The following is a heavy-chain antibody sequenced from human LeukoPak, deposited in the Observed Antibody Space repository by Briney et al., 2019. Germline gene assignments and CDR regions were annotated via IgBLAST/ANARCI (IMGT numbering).Heavy chain of an antibody. Sequence: ASVKVSCKASGYTFTGYYMHWVRQAPGQGLEWMGRINPNRGGTNYAQKFQGRVTMTRDTSISTAYMELSRLRSDDTAVYYCARGAYCTSTSCPEGFDYWGQGTLVTVSS. J-gene: IGHJ4*02. V-gene: IGHV1-2*06. CDR3: ARGAYCTSTSCPEGFDY. CDR2: INPNRGGT. D-gene: IGHD2-2*01. CDR1: GYTFTGYY.